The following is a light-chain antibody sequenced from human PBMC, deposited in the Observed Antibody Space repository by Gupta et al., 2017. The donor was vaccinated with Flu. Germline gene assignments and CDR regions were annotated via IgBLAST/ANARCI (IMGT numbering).Light chain of an antibody. CDR2: GAS. J-gene: IGKJ3*01. Sequence: EVVMTQSPVTLSVSPGERVSLSCRASQSVITNLVWYQQRPGQAPRLLISGASTRVTGIPARFSGSGSGTEFTLTISSLHSEDFAVYYCQQYDKLPLTCGPGTKVEIK. CDR3: QQYDKLPLT. V-gene: IGKV3D-15*01. CDR1: QSVITN.